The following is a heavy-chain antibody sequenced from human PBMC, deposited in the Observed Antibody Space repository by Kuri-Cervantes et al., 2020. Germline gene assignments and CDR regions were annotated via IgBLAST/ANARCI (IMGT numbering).Heavy chain of an antibody. CDR1: GYTFTNYG. V-gene: IGHV1-18*01. D-gene: IGHD6-19*01. Sequence: ASVKVSCKASGYTFTNYGISWVRQAPGQGLEWMGWISAHNGNTKYAQKLQGRVTVTTDTSTSTAYMELRSLRSDDTAVYYCARTRAVALFIPDYWGQGTLVTVSS. CDR2: ISAHNGNT. CDR3: ARTRAVALFIPDY. J-gene: IGHJ4*02.